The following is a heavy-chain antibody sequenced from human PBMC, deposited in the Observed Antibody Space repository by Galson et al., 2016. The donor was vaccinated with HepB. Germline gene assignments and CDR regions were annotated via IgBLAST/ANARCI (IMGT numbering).Heavy chain of an antibody. D-gene: IGHD6-13*01. V-gene: IGHV3-30*03. Sequence: SLRLSCAASGFTFNIFAMHWVRQAPGKGLEWVAAVSYDGHNKYFADSVKGRFSISRDDSKNTLSLQMDNLRAADTALSYRARPAAATTGPFFYFDSWGQGTLVTVSS. J-gene: IGHJ4*02. CDR3: ARPAAATTGPFFYFDS. CDR2: VSYDGHNK. CDR1: GFTFNIFA.